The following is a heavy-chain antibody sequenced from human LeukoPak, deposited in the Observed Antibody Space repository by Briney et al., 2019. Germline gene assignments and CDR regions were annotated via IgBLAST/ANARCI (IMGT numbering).Heavy chain of an antibody. V-gene: IGHV4-34*01. CDR3: ARGLTWGYDYVWGRYYYMDV. CDR1: GGSFSGYY. D-gene: IGHD3-16*01. J-gene: IGHJ6*03. Sequence: SETLSLTCAVYGGSFSGYYWSWIRQPPGKGLEWIGEINHSGSTNYNPSLKSRVTISVDTSKNQFSLKLSSVTAADTAVYYSARGLTWGYDYVWGRYYYMDVWGKGTTVTVSS. CDR2: INHSGST.